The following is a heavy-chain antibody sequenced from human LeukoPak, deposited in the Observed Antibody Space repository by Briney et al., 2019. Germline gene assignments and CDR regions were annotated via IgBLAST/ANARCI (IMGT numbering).Heavy chain of an antibody. D-gene: IGHD3-22*01. CDR1: GYTFTSYG. Sequence: ASVKVSCKASGYTFTSYGISWVRQAPGQGLEWMGWISGYNGNTNYAQNLQGRVTMTTDTSTSTAYMELRSLRSDDTAVYYSARGPPPQRFGGPYYKGYFENWGQGTLVTVSS. CDR3: ARGPPPQRFGGPYYKGYFEN. V-gene: IGHV1-18*01. CDR2: ISGYNGNT. J-gene: IGHJ4*02.